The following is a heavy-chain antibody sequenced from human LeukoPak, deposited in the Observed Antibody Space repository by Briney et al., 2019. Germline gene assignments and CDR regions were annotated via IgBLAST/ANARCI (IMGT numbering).Heavy chain of an antibody. CDR3: ARLGWSAYYFDY. D-gene: IGHD6-19*01. V-gene: IGHV4-59*08. CDR1: GGSISSYY. CDR2: IYYSGST. J-gene: IGHJ4*02. Sequence: SETLSLTCTVSGGSISSYYWSWIRQPPGKGLEWIGYIYYSGSTNYNPSLKSRVTISVGTSKNQFSLKLSSVTAADTAVYYCARLGWSAYYFDYWGQGTLVTVSS.